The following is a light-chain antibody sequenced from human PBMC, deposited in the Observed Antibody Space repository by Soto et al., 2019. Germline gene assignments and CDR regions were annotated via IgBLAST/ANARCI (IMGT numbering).Light chain of an antibody. V-gene: IGLV7-46*01. CDR1: TGAVTSGHY. CDR2: DTT. J-gene: IGLJ2*01. CDR3: SLSYSSGRV. Sequence: QAVVTQEPSLTVSPGGTVTLTCGSGTGAVTSGHYAYWFQQKPGQAPRTLLYDTTNKVSWTPARFSGSLLGGKAALTLSGAQPEDEADYYCSLSYSSGRVFGGGTKLTVL.